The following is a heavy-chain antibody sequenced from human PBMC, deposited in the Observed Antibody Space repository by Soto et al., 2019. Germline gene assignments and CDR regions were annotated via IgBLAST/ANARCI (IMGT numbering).Heavy chain of an antibody. CDR2: INAGNRNT. D-gene: IGHD5-18*01. Sequence: QVQLVQSGAEEKKPGASVKVSCKASGYTFTSYAMHWVRQAPGQRLEWMGWINAGNRNTKYSQKFQGRVTITRDTSASTAYMELSSLRSEDTAVYYCARDQRGGYSYGYWYFDLWGRGTLVTVSS. J-gene: IGHJ2*01. CDR1: GYTFTSYA. CDR3: ARDQRGGYSYGYWYFDL. V-gene: IGHV1-3*05.